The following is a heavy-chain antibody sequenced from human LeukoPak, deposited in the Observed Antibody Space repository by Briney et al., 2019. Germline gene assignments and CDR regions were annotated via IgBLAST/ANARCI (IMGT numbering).Heavy chain of an antibody. Sequence: GASVKVSCKASGYTFTSYYMHWVRQAPGQGLEWMGIINPSGGSTSYAQKFQGRVTMTRDMSTSTVYMELSSLRSEDTAVYYCARLSGSSNHHLYYYYMDVWGKGTTVTVSS. CDR1: GYTFTSYY. J-gene: IGHJ6*03. CDR2: INPSGGST. D-gene: IGHD1-26*01. V-gene: IGHV1-46*01. CDR3: ARLSGSSNHHLYYYYMDV.